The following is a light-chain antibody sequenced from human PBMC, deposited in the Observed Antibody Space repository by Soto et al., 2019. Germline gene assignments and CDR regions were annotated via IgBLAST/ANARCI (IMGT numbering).Light chain of an antibody. CDR2: ENN. J-gene: IGLJ2*01. Sequence: QSALTQPPSVSAAPGQKVTISCSGSSSNIGNNYVSWYQQLPGTAPKLLIYENNKRPSGIPDRFSGSKSGTSATLGITGLQTGDEADYYCGTWDSSLSADVVFGGGTQLTVL. CDR1: SSNIGNNY. CDR3: GTWDSSLSADVV. V-gene: IGLV1-51*02.